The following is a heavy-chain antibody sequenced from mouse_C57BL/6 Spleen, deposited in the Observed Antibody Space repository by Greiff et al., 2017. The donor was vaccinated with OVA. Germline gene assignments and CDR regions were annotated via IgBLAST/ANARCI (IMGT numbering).Heavy chain of an antibody. V-gene: IGHV1-59*01. CDR2: IDPSDSYT. Sequence: QVQLQQPGAELVRPGTSVKLSCKASGYTFTSYWMHWVKQRPGQGLEWIGVIDPSDSYTNYNQKFKGKATLTVDTSSSTAYMQLSSLTSEDSAVYYCASYDGSSGGYWGQGTTLTVSS. D-gene: IGHD1-1*01. CDR1: GYTFTSYW. CDR3: ASYDGSSGGY. J-gene: IGHJ2*01.